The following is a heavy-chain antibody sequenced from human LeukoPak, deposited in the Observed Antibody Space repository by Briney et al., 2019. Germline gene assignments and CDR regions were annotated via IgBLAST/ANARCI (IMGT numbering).Heavy chain of an antibody. D-gene: IGHD1-26*01. V-gene: IGHV3-21*04. CDR2: ISSDSNYI. J-gene: IGHJ4*02. CDR1: GFTFSDYS. CDR3: ARERGRYPDC. Sequence: GGSLRLSCAASGFTFSDYSMNWVRQAPGKGLEWVSSISSDSNYIHYADSVKGRFTISRDNAKNSLYLQMNSLRADDTAVYYCARERGRYPDCWGQGTLVIVSS.